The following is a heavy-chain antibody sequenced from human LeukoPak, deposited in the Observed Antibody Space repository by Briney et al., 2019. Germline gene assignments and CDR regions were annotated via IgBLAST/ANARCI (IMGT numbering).Heavy chain of an antibody. D-gene: IGHD3-22*01. Sequence: SETLSLTCAVYGGSFSGYYWSWIRQPPGKGLEWIGRIYSSGSTNYSPSLKSQVTISVDTSKNQFSLRLSSVTAADTAVYYCARARDSRGYQFKGFDSWGQGILVTVSS. CDR3: ARARDSRGYQFKGFDS. CDR1: GGSFSGYY. J-gene: IGHJ4*02. CDR2: IYSSGST. V-gene: IGHV4-4*08.